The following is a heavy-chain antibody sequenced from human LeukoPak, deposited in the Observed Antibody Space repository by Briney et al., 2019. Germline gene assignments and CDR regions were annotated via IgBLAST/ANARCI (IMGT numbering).Heavy chain of an antibody. CDR3: ARTLTHYYGSGSYINWFDP. CDR2: IYYSGST. CDR1: GGSISSYY. D-gene: IGHD3-10*01. Sequence: PSETLSLTCTVSGGSISSYYWSWIRQPPGKGLEWIGYIYYSGSTNYNPSLKSRVTISVDTSKNQFSLKLSSVTAADTAVYYCARTLTHYYGSGSYINWFDPWGQGTLVTVSS. J-gene: IGHJ5*02. V-gene: IGHV4-59*01.